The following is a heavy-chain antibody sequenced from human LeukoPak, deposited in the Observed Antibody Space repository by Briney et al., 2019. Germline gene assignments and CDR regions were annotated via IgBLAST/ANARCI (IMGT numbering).Heavy chain of an antibody. CDR2: ISGSGGST. CDR1: GSTFSSYA. J-gene: IGHJ4*02. Sequence: QSGGPLSLSCAASGSTFSSYAMSWVRQPPGKGLEWVSAISGSGGSTYYADSVKGRFTISRDNSKNTLSLQMNRLRAEDTAVYYCAMGYWGQGTLVTVSS. V-gene: IGHV3-23*01. CDR3: AMGY. D-gene: IGHD3-16*01.